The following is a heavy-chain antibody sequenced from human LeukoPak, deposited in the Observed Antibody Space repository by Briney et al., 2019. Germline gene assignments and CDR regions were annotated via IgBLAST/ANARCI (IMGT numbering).Heavy chain of an antibody. J-gene: IGHJ4*02. CDR2: IKRDGSDK. Sequence: GGSLRLSCAASGFTFSDHWMSWVRQAPGKGLEWVANIKRDGSDKNYVDSVKGRFTISRDNAKNSLFLQMNSLRAEDTAIYYCAREEGVVPAASFDYWGQGTLVTVSS. D-gene: IGHD2-2*01. V-gene: IGHV3-7*01. CDR1: GFTFSDHW. CDR3: AREEGVVPAASFDY.